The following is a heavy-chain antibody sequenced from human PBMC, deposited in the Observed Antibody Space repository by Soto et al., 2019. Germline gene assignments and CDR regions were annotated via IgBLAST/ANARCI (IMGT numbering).Heavy chain of an antibody. CDR1: GSTVSSNY. CDR2: IYSGGST. J-gene: IGHJ4*02. D-gene: IGHD5-12*01. CDR3: ANQRGGYDRDFDY. V-gene: IGHV3-66*01. Sequence: GGSLRLSXAASGSTVSSNYMSWVCQSPGKGLEWVSVIYSGGSTYYADSVKGRFTISRDNSKNTLYLQMNSLRAEDTAVYYCANQRGGYDRDFDYWGQGTLVTVSS.